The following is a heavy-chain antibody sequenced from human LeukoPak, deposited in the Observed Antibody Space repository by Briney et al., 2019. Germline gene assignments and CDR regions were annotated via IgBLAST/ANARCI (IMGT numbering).Heavy chain of an antibody. CDR2: IWYDGSNK. D-gene: IGHD3-10*01. V-gene: IGHV3-33*08. Sequence: GGSLRLSCAASGFTFSSYAMSWVRQAPGKGLEWVAVIWYDGSNKYYADSVKGRFTISRDNSKNTLYLQMNSLRAEDTAVYYCARALWFGELLTVGIDYWGQGTLVTVSS. CDR1: GFTFSSYA. CDR3: ARALWFGELLTVGIDY. J-gene: IGHJ4*02.